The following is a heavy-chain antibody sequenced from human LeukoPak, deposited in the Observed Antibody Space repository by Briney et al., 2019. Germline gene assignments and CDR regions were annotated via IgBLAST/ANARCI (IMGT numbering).Heavy chain of an antibody. CDR2: ISKSGSTI. Sequence: GGSLRLSCAASGFTFSSYSMNWVRQAPGKGLEWLSYISKSGSTISNADSVKGRFTISRDNAKNSLYLQMNSLRVEDTAIYYCARVGSVGGDAFDIWGQGTMVTVAS. V-gene: IGHV3-48*04. D-gene: IGHD5/OR15-5a*01. CDR1: GFTFSSYS. CDR3: ARVGSVGGDAFDI. J-gene: IGHJ3*02.